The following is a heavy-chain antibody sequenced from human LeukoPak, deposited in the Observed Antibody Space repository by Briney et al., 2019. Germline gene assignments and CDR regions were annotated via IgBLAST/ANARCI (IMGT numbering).Heavy chain of an antibody. CDR1: GYTFTGYY. CDR3: ARGPVELGDAFDI. Sequence: ASVKVSCKASGYTFTGYYMHWVRQAPGQGLEWMGWINPNSGGTNDAQKFQGRVTMTRDTSISTAYMELSRLRSDDTAVYYCARGPVELGDAFDIWGQGTMVTVSS. J-gene: IGHJ3*02. CDR2: INPNSGGT. V-gene: IGHV1-2*02. D-gene: IGHD1-7*01.